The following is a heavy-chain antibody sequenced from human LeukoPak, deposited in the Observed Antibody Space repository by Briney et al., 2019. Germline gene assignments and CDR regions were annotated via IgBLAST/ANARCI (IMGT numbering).Heavy chain of an antibody. V-gene: IGHV4-59*01. D-gene: IGHD5-18*01. J-gene: IGHJ4*02. CDR1: DGSITNYD. CDR2: VHYSGTA. CDR3: AREYGSYGYGFFDY. Sequence: SETLSLTCTVSDGSITNYDWSWVRQPPGKGLEFIGHVHYSGTANYNPSLESRVTISIDTSKKHFFLKLKSVTAADTAVYYCAREYGSYGYGFFDYWGQGTLVTVSS.